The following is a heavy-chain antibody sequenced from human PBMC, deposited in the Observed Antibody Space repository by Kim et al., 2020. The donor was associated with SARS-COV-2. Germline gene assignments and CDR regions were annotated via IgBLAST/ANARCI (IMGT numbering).Heavy chain of an antibody. Sequence: GGSLRLSCAASGFTVSSNYMTWVRQAPGKGLDWVSIIYGGGSTYYADSVKGRFTISRDNSKNTPYLQMNSLRGDDTAVYYCATSRGYNYYGIDVWGQGTTVTVSS. CDR1: GFTVSSNY. D-gene: IGHD3-10*01. CDR3: ATSRGYNYYGIDV. V-gene: IGHV3-53*01. J-gene: IGHJ6*02. CDR2: IYGGGST.